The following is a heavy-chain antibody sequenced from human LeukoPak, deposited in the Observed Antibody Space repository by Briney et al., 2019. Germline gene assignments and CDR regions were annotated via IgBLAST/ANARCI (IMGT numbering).Heavy chain of an antibody. CDR3: AQGYSSGWYPH. V-gene: IGHV3-23*01. J-gene: IGHJ4*02. D-gene: IGHD6-19*01. Sequence: QSGGFLRLSCTVSGFSVSTSGMSWVRQAQGKGLQTISAISVEGESAYYADSVKGRFTISRDNSKNTLYLQMNSLRVEDTAVYYCAQGYSSGWYPHWGQGSLVSVSS. CDR1: GFSVSTSG. CDR2: ISVEGESA.